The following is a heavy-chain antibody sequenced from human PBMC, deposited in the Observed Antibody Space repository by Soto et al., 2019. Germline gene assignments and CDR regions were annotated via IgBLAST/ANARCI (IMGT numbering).Heavy chain of an antibody. V-gene: IGHV1-18*01. CDR2: ISAYNGNT. CDR3: ARDLSIAVAADYYYYGMDV. CDR1: GYTFTSYG. D-gene: IGHD6-19*01. Sequence: RASVKVSCEASGYTFTSYGISWVRQAPGQGLEWMGWISAYNGNTNYAQKLQGRVTMTTDTSTSTAYMELRSLRSDDTAVYYCARDLSIAVAADYYYYGMDVWGQGTTVTVSS. J-gene: IGHJ6*02.